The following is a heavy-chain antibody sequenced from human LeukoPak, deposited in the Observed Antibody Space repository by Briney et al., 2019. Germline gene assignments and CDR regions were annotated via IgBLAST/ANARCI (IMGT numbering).Heavy chain of an antibody. D-gene: IGHD1-14*01. Sequence: PGGSLRLSCAASGFTFSDYWMAWVRQAPGKGLEWVANIKRDGRFAEYGDSLEGRFIISRDNGENSLFLQMSSLRVEDTAVYHCARWRRDHSEFDFWGQGTLVTVSS. CDR2: IKRDGRFA. CDR3: ARWRRDHSEFDF. V-gene: IGHV3-7*01. CDR1: GFTFSDYW. J-gene: IGHJ4*02.